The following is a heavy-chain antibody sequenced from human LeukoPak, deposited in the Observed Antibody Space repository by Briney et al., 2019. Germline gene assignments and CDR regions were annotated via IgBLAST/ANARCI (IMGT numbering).Heavy chain of an antibody. CDR2: IYYSGST. V-gene: IGHV4-59*08. CDR1: GVSISSYY. CDR3: ARSGYSGYEWNYYYYYGMDV. Sequence: SETLSLTCTVSGVSISSYYWSWLRQPPGKGLEWIGYIYYSGSTNYNPSLKSRVTISVDTSKNQFSLKLSSVTAADTAVYYCARSGYSGYEWNYYYYYGMDVWGQGTTVTVSS. D-gene: IGHD5-12*01. J-gene: IGHJ6*02.